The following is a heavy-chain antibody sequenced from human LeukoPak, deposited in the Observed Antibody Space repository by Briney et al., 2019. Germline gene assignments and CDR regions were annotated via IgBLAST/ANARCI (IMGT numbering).Heavy chain of an antibody. CDR2: IYSGGTT. V-gene: IGHV4-39*01. Sequence: SETLSLTCSVSGCSISSDSYYWGWIRQPPGKGLEWIGSIYSGGTTYYNPSLKSRVTISVDTSKNQFSLKLTSVTAADAAAYYCARHSRNCSGGYCYLYYWGQGTLVTVSS. J-gene: IGHJ4*02. CDR1: GCSISSDSYY. CDR3: ARHSRNCSGGYCYLYY. D-gene: IGHD2-15*01.